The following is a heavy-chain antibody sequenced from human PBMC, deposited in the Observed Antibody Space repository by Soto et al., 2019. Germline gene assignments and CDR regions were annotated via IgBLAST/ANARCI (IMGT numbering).Heavy chain of an antibody. CDR2: ISWNSGSI. Sequence: EVQLVESGGGLVQPGRSLRLSCAASGFTFDDYAMHWVRQAPGKGLEWLSGISWNSGSIGYADSVKGRFTISRDNAKNSLYLQMNSLRAEDTALYYCAKDMGCSSTSCYFDYYYGMDVWGQGTTVTVSS. D-gene: IGHD2-2*01. CDR1: GFTFDDYA. V-gene: IGHV3-9*01. J-gene: IGHJ6*02. CDR3: AKDMGCSSTSCYFDYYYGMDV.